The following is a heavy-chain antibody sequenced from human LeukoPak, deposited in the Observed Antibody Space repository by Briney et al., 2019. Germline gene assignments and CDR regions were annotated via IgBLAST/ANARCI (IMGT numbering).Heavy chain of an antibody. V-gene: IGHV1-18*01. J-gene: IGHJ4*02. CDR3: AREVTRYSCGYEGMDYFDY. CDR2: ISAYNGNT. Sequence: ASVKVSCKASGYTFTSYGISWVRQAPGQGLEWMGWISAYNGNTNYAQKLQGRVTMTTDTSTSTAYMELRSLRSDDTAVYYCAREVTRYSCGYEGMDYFDYWGQGTLVTVSS. D-gene: IGHD5-18*01. CDR1: GYTFTSYG.